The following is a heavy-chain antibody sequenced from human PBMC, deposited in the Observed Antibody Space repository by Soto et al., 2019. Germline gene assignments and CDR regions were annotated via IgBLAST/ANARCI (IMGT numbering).Heavy chain of an antibody. CDR2: INHSGST. V-gene: IGHV4-34*01. D-gene: IGHD3-22*01. CDR3: ARGGRYYDSSGYPFWWFDP. CDR1: GGSFSGYY. Sequence: PSETLSLTCAVYGGSFSGYYWSWIRQPPGKGLEWIGEINHSGSTNYNPSLKSRVTISVDTSKNQFSLKLSSVTAADTAVYYCARGGRYYDSSGYPFWWFDPWGQGTLVTVSS. J-gene: IGHJ5*02.